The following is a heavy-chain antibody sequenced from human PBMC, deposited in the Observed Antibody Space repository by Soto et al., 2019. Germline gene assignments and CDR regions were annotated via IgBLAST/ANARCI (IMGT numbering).Heavy chain of an antibody. CDR1: GGSISSYY. V-gene: IGHV4-59*01. CDR2: IYYSGST. CDR3: ARSVPYGMDV. Sequence: SETLSLTCSVSGGSISSYYWSWIRQPPGKGLEWIGYIYYSGSTNYNPSLKSRVTISVDTSKNQFSLKLSSVTAADTAVYYCARSVPYGMDVWGQGTTVTVSS. J-gene: IGHJ6*02.